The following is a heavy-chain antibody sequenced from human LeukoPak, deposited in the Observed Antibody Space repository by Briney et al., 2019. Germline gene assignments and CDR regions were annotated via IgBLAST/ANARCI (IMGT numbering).Heavy chain of an antibody. J-gene: IGHJ6*02. D-gene: IGHD6-19*01. CDR3: ARGALQYSSGWYYYGMDV. CDR2: IKQDGSEK. CDR1: GFTFSSYW. Sequence: GGSLRLSCAASGFTFSSYWMSWVRQAPGKGLEWVAYIKQDGSEKYYVDSVKGRFTISRDNAKNSLYLQMNSLRAEDTAVYYCARGALQYSSGWYYYGMDVWGQGTTVTVSS. V-gene: IGHV3-7*01.